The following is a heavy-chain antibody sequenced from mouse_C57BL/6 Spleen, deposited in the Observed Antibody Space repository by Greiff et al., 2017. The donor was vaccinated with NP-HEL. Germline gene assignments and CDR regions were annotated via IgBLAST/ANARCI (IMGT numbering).Heavy chain of an antibody. CDR3: ARGGNWEGDFDY. D-gene: IGHD4-1*01. CDR1: GYTFTDYY. Sequence: EVQLQQSGPELVKPGASVKISCKASGYTFTDYYMNWVKQSHGKSLEWIGDINPNNGGTSYNQKFKGKATLTVDKSSSTAYMELRSLTSEDSAVYYCARGGNWEGDFDYWGQGTTLTVSS. J-gene: IGHJ2*01. CDR2: INPNNGGT. V-gene: IGHV1-26*01.